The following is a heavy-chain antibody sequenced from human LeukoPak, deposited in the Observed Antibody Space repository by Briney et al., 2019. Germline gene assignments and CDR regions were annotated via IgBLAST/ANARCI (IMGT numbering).Heavy chain of an antibody. CDR1: GGSISSSSYY. D-gene: IGHD6-6*01. CDR2: IYYSGST. Sequence: KPSETLSLTCTVSGGSISSSSYYWGWIRQPPGKGLEWIGSIYYSGSTYYNPSLKSRVTISVDTSKNQFSLKLSSVTAADTAMYYCARGGSRSYTSSTLDYWGQGTLVTVSS. J-gene: IGHJ4*02. CDR3: ARGGSRSYTSSTLDY. V-gene: IGHV4-39*01.